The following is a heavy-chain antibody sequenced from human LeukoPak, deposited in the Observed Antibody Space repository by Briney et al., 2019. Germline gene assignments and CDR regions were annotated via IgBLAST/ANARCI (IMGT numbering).Heavy chain of an antibody. J-gene: IGHJ6*03. V-gene: IGHV3-23*01. Sequence: GGSLRLSCAASGFTFSSYAMSWVRQAPGKGLEWVSAISGSGGSTYYADSVKGRFTISRDNSKNTLYLQMNSLRAEDTAVYYCAKDPGGRYYYYMDGWGKRTTVTVSS. D-gene: IGHD4-23*01. CDR3: AKDPGGRYYYYMDG. CDR1: GFTFSSYA. CDR2: ISGSGGST.